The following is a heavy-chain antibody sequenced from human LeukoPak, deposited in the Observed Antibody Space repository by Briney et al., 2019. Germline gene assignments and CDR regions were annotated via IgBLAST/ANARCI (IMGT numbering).Heavy chain of an antibody. Sequence: PSETLSLTCTGSGGSISSYYWSWIRQPPGYGLPFTGYIYHGVSTHYNSSLMSRLTMSVYTSKNQFSLKLSSVTAADTAVYYCAGDYGDVKFNYWGQGTLVTVSS. V-gene: IGHV4-59*12. CDR3: AGDYGDVKFNY. J-gene: IGHJ4*02. D-gene: IGHD4-17*01. CDR2: IYHGVST. CDR1: GGSISSYY.